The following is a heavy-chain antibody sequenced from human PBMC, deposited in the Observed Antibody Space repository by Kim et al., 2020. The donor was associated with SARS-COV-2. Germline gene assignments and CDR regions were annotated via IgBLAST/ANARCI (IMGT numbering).Heavy chain of an antibody. CDR2: ISYDGSNK. CDR1: GFTFSSYA. Sequence: GGSLRLSCAASGFTFSSYAMHWVRQAPGKGLEWVAVISYDGSNKYYADSVKGRFTISRDNSKNTLYLQMNSLRAEDTAVYYCARDRLAWELRGDAFDIWGQGTMVTVSS. D-gene: IGHD1-26*01. CDR3: ARDRLAWELRGDAFDI. V-gene: IGHV3-30*04. J-gene: IGHJ3*02.